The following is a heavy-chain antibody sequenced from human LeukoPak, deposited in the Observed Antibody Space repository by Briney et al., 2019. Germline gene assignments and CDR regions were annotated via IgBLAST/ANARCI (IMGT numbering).Heavy chain of an antibody. J-gene: IGHJ4*02. V-gene: IGHV1-18*01. CDR3: ARGAFGVVHDY. CDR2: ISAYNGNT. D-gene: IGHD3-3*01. Sequence: ASVKVSCKASGYTFTSYGISWVRQAPGQGLEWMGLISAYNGNTNYAQKLQGRVTMTTDTSTSTAYMGLRSLRSDNTAVYYCARGAFGVVHDYWGQGTLVTVSS. CDR1: GYTFTSYG.